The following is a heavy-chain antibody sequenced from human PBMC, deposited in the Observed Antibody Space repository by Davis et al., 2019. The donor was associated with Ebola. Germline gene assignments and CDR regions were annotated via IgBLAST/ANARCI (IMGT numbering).Heavy chain of an antibody. Sequence: PSETLSLTCAVYGGSFSGHYWSWVRQSPREGLEWIGEISHRGRTTYNPSLLSRVTIYVDTSRNQFSLKVNSVTAADTAVYYCARSTTVTTAAFEYWGQGTLVTVSS. CDR2: ISHRGRT. J-gene: IGHJ4*02. CDR3: ARSTTVTTAAFEY. D-gene: IGHD4-17*01. V-gene: IGHV4-34*01. CDR1: GGSFSGHY.